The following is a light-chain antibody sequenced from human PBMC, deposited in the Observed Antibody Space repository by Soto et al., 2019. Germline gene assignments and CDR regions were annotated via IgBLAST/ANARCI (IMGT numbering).Light chain of an antibody. J-gene: IGLJ2*01. CDR2: END. CDR1: SSTIGSNN. V-gene: IGLV1-47*01. CDR3: STWDDSLSSVL. Sequence: QSVLTQPPSASGTPGQRVTVSCSGSSSTIGSNNVAWYKKLAGSAPKLLIYENDQRPSGVPDRFSGSKSGTSASLAISGLRSEDEATYYCSTWDDSLSSVLFGGGTKVTVL.